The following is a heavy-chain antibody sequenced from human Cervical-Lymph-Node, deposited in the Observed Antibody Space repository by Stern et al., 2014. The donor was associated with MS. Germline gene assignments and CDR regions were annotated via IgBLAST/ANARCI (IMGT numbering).Heavy chain of an antibody. J-gene: IGHJ4*02. Sequence: VQLVQSGPEVKKPGASVKVSCKASGYTFSRYGIAWVRQAPGQGIQQMGWISAYNGNTNSAQKFQGRVTVTTDTSTSTGYMELRSLRSDDTAVYYCARAYAADRFDHWGQGSLVIVSS. D-gene: IGHD2-15*01. CDR2: ISAYNGNT. V-gene: IGHV1-18*01. CDR1: GYTFSRYG. CDR3: ARAYAADRFDH.